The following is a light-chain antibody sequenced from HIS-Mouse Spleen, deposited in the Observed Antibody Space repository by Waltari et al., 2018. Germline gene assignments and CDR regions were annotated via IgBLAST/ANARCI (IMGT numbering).Light chain of an antibody. CDR1: ALPKKY. J-gene: IGLJ2*01. CDR3: YSTDSSGNHRV. Sequence: SYELTQPPSVSVSPGQTARITCSGDALPKKYAYWYQQKSGQAPVLVIYEDSKRPSGVPWRCSGSSSGTMATLTISAAQVEDEADYYCYSTDSSGNHRVFGGGTKLTVL. V-gene: IGLV3-10*01. CDR2: EDS.